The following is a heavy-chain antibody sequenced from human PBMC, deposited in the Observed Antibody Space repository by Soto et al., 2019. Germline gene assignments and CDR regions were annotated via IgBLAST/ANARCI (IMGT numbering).Heavy chain of an antibody. CDR2: IGGRGTSS. D-gene: IGHD3-22*01. CDR3: AKSRYADSSGDYYDF. V-gene: IGHV3-23*01. Sequence: GGSLRLSCAASGFTFSNYAMSWVRQAPGKGLEWVSGIGGRGTSSYYADSVKGRFAISRDNSYNTLFLQLHSLIAEDTAVYYCAKSRYADSSGDYYDFWGQGTRVTVSS. CDR1: GFTFSNYA. J-gene: IGHJ4*02.